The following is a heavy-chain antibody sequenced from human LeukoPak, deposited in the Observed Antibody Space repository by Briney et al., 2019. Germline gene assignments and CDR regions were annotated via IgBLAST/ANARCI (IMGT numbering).Heavy chain of an antibody. J-gene: IGHJ6*03. CDR1: GGSISSYY. Sequence: SETLSLTCTVSGGSISSYYWSWIRQPPGKGLEWIGYIYYSGSTNYNPSLKSRVTISVDTSKNQFSLKLSSVTAADTAVYYCARERAQWYYYYYMDVWGKGTTVTVSS. D-gene: IGHD6-19*01. CDR3: ARERAQWYYYYYMDV. CDR2: IYYSGST. V-gene: IGHV4-59*01.